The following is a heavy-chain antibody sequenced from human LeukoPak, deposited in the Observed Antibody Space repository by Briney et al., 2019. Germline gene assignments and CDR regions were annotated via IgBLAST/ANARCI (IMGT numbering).Heavy chain of an antibody. V-gene: IGHV3-23*01. CDR1: GFTFSAYA. CDR3: AKGGDILTGYYLYWYFDL. Sequence: TGGSLRLSCAASGFTFSAYAMSWVRQAPGKGLEWVSAISRSGSSTDYADSVKGRFTISRDNSKNPLYLQMSSLRPEDTAVYYCAKGGDILTGYYLYWYFDLWGRGTLVTVSS. CDR2: ISRSGSST. J-gene: IGHJ2*01. D-gene: IGHD3-9*01.